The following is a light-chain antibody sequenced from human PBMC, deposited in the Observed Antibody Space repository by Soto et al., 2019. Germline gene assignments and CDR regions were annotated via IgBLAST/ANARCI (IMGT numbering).Light chain of an antibody. CDR1: QSFSSAY. CDR2: GAS. CDR3: QQFDGSPYT. V-gene: IGKV3-20*01. Sequence: EVVLTQSPGTLSLSPGERATLSCRASQSFSSAYLAWYQQRPGQAPRILISGASRRATGIPDRFSGSGSGADFALGSSCLEPEDFAVYFCQQFDGSPYTFGQWNKLAIK. J-gene: IGKJ2*01.